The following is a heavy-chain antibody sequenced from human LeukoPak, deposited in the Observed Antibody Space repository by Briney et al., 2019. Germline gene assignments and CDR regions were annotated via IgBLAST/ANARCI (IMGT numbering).Heavy chain of an antibody. Sequence: SETLSLTCAVCGGSFSGYYWSWIRQPPGKGLEWIGEINHSGSTNYNPSLKSRVTISVDTSKNQFSLKLSSVTAADTAVYYCARQVHCSSTSCYFDYWGQGTLVTVSS. D-gene: IGHD2-2*01. V-gene: IGHV4-34*01. CDR3: ARQVHCSSTSCYFDY. CDR1: GGSFSGYY. J-gene: IGHJ4*02. CDR2: INHSGST.